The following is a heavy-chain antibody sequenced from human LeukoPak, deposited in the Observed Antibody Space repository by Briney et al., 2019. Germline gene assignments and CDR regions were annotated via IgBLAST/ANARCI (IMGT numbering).Heavy chain of an antibody. CDR1: GYTLTELS. V-gene: IGHV1-24*01. CDR3: ARDQGYCSSTSCYGVD. Sequence: EASVKVSCKVSGYTLTELSMHWVRQAPGKGLEWMGGFDPEDGETIYAQKFQGRVTMTEDTSTDTAYMELSSLRSEDTAVYYCARDQGYCSSTSCYGVDWGQGTPVTVSS. CDR2: FDPEDGET. J-gene: IGHJ4*02. D-gene: IGHD2-2*01.